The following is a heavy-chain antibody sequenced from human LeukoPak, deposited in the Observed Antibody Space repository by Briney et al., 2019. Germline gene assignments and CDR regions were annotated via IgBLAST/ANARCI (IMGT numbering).Heavy chain of an antibody. V-gene: IGHV3-30*18. CDR2: ISYDGSNK. CDR1: GFTFSSYG. D-gene: IGHD3-10*01. CDR3: AKGASGYGSVTMYYFDY. J-gene: IGHJ4*02. Sequence: GRSLRLSCAASGFTFSSYGMHWVRQAPGKGLEWVAVISYDGSNKYYADSVKGRFTISRDNSKNTLYLQMNSLRAEDTAVYYCAKGASGYGSVTMYYFDYWGQGTLVTVSS.